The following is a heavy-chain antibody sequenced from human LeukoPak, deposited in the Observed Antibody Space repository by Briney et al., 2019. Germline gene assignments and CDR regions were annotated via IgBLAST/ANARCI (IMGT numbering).Heavy chain of an antibody. J-gene: IGHJ3*02. CDR3: AREGWYYYDSSGENAFDI. CDR1: GGSISSYY. Sequence: SETLSLTCTVSGGSISSYYWSWIRQPPGKGLEWIGYIYYSGSTNYNPSLKSRVTISVDTSKNQFSLKLSSVTAADTAVYYCAREGWYYYDSSGENAFDIWGQGTMVTVSS. CDR2: IYYSGST. D-gene: IGHD3-22*01. V-gene: IGHV4-59*01.